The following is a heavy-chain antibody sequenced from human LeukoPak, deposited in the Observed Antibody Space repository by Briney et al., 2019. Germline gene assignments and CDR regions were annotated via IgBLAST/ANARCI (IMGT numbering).Heavy chain of an antibody. J-gene: IGHJ6*03. CDR2: INHSGST. Sequence: SETLSLTCAVHGGSLSGFYWSWLRQAPGKGLEWIGEINHSGSTNFNPSLKSRVTISVDTSKNQFSLKLSSVTAADTAVYYCARRTYYYGSGSYWATPNYYMDVWGKGTTVTISS. D-gene: IGHD3-10*01. CDR1: GGSLSGFY. CDR3: ARRTYYYGSGSYWATPNYYMDV. V-gene: IGHV4-34*01.